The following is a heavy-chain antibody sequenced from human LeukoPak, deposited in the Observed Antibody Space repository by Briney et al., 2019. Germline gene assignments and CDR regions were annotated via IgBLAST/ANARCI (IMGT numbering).Heavy chain of an antibody. CDR1: GFTFDDYG. Sequence: GGSLRLSCAASGFTFDDYGMSWVRQAPGKGLEWVSGINGNGGTTNYADSVKGRFTISRDSSKNTLYLQMNSLRAEDTAVYYCAKHSQSSGWYYFDYWGQGTLVTVSS. CDR2: INGNGGTT. D-gene: IGHD3-22*01. J-gene: IGHJ4*02. CDR3: AKHSQSSGWYYFDY. V-gene: IGHV3-23*01.